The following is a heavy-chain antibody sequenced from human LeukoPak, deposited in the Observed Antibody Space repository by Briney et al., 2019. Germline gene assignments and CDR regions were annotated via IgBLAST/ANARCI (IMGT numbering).Heavy chain of an antibody. Sequence: PSESLSLSRTVSGGSLGPGYYWGWIGQPPGKGRGWIGTFYSGGTTFSSPSLKSGVPIPGHTSRDQFSSKLSSVTAADTAVFSGVRLGCSNLDPPLLWGRGTLVTVSS. D-gene: IGHD2-2*01. CDR1: GGSLGPGYY. CDR2: FYSGGTT. CDR3: VRLGCSNLDPPLL. V-gene: IGHV4-39*01. J-gene: IGHJ4*02.